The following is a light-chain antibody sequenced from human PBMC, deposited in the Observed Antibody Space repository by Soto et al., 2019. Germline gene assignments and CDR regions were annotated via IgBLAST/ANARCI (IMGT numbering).Light chain of an antibody. CDR3: QSYESSLSGSGVV. J-gene: IGLJ2*01. CDR2: RNT. Sequence: QSVLTQPPSVSGAPGQRVTISCTGNSSNLGAGYNVHWYQQLPGTAPKLLIYRNTNRPSGVPDRFSGSKSGTSASLAITGLQAADEADYYCQSYESSLSGSGVVFGGGTKLTVL. CDR1: SSNLGAGYN. V-gene: IGLV1-40*01.